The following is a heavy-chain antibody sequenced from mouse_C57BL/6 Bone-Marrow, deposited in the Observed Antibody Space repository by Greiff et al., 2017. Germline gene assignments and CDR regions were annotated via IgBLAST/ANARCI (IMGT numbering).Heavy chain of an antibody. CDR2: IDPEDGDT. CDR3: TTRYYGSRGYFDY. CDR1: GFNIKDYY. J-gene: IGHJ2*01. V-gene: IGHV14-1*01. D-gene: IGHD1-1*01. Sequence: EVKLQESGAELVRPGASVKLSCTASGFNIKDYYMHWVKQRPEQGLEWIGRIDPEDGDTEYAPKFQGKATMTADTSSNTAYLQLSSLTSEDTAVYYCTTRYYGSRGYFDYWGQGTTLTVSS.